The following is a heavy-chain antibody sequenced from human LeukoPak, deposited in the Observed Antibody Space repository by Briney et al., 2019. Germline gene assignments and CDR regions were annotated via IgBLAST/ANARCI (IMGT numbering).Heavy chain of an antibody. V-gene: IGHV4-39*01. CDR2: VYYTGHT. CDR1: GASTSSPVYY. CDR3: VTDGFDF. J-gene: IGHJ3*01. Sequence: SETLSLTCSVSGASTSSPVYYWGWIRQTPGKGLEWLGSVYYTGHTYHNPSLKSRVTMSVDTSKNQFSLKLSSVTATDTAVYYCVTDGFDFWGQGTMVTVSS.